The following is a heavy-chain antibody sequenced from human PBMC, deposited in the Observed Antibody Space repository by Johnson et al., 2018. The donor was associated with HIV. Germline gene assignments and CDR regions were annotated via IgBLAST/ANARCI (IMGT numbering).Heavy chain of an antibody. CDR2: IWYDGSKK. J-gene: IGHJ3*02. D-gene: IGHD6-13*01. CDR1: GFTFKNYA. CDR3: AKTSRGSSWFDAFDI. V-gene: IGHV3-33*06. Sequence: QVQLVESGGGVVQPGRSLRLSCEASGFTFKNYAMHWVRQAPGKGLEWVAVIWYDGSKKHYADSVKGRFTISIDNSKNILYLQMNTLRAEDTAVYYCAKTSRGSSWFDAFDIWGQGTMVTVSS.